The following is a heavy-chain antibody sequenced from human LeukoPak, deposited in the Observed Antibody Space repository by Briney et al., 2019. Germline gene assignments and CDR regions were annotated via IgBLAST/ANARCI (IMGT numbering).Heavy chain of an antibody. CDR3: ARLVGTAVAGD. CDR1: GYTFTGYY. D-gene: IGHD6-19*01. J-gene: IGHJ4*02. CDR2: INPNSGGT. V-gene: IGHV1-2*02. Sequence: ASVKVSCKASGYTFTGYYIYWVRQAPGQGLEWMGCINPNSGGTNYAQKFQGRVTMTRDTSMSTAYMELSSLKSDDTAVYYCARLVGTAVAGDWGQGTLVTVSS.